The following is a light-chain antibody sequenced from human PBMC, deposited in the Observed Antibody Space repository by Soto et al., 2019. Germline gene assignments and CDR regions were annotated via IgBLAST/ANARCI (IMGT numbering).Light chain of an antibody. CDR1: SSDVGGYNF. CDR3: TSYAGSNIPVV. CDR2: EVS. J-gene: IGLJ2*01. Sequence: QSVLTQPPSASGSPGQSVTISCTGTSSDVGGYNFVSWYQQHPGKAPKLMIYEVSERPSGVPDRFSGSKSGNTASLTVSGLQADDEAYYYCTSYAGSNIPVVFGGGTKVTVL. V-gene: IGLV2-8*01.